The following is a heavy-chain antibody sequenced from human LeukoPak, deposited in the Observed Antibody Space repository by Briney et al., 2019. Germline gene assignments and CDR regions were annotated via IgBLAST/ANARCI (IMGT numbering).Heavy chain of an antibody. CDR2: ISWNSGSI. Sequence: GGSLRLSCAASGFTFYDYAMHWVRQAPGKGLEWVSGISWNSGSIVYADSVKGRFTISGDNAKNSLYLQMNSLRAEDMPFYYCAKGYCISTSCYLDYWGQGTLVTVSS. CDR1: GFTFYDYA. V-gene: IGHV3-9*03. CDR3: AKGYCISTSCYLDY. J-gene: IGHJ4*02. D-gene: IGHD2-2*01.